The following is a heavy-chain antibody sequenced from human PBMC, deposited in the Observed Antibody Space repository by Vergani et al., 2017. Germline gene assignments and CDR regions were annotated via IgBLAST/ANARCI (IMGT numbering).Heavy chain of an antibody. Sequence: EVQLVESGGGLVKRGGSLRLSCAASGFSFDDYAMTWVRQAPGKGLEWVAFIRNKAYGGTTEYAASVKGRFTISRDDSKRLAYLQLSGLKTEDTAVYFCSRGRGYSFGYSDYWGQGTLVTVSS. CDR3: SRGRGYSFGYSDY. CDR1: GFSFDDYA. CDR2: IRNKAYGGTT. J-gene: IGHJ4*02. D-gene: IGHD5-18*01. V-gene: IGHV3-49*04.